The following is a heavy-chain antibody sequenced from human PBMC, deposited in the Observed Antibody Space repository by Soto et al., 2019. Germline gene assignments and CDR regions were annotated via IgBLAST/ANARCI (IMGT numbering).Heavy chain of an antibody. D-gene: IGHD6-13*01. Sequence: PGGSLRLSCSASVFTFSSYSMNWVRQAPGKGLEWVSSISSLSTYIYYADSVKGRFTISRDNAKNSLYLQMNSLRAEDTAVYYCSRDAYSSSWSSYHYYGMDVWGQGTTGTVSS. J-gene: IGHJ6*02. V-gene: IGHV3-21*01. CDR2: ISSLSTYI. CDR3: SRDAYSSSWSSYHYYGMDV. CDR1: VFTFSSYS.